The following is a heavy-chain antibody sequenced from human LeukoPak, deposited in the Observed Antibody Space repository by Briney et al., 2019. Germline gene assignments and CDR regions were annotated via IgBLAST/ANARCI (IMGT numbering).Heavy chain of an antibody. Sequence: SVKVSCKASGGTFSSYAISWVRQAPGQGLEWMGGIIPIFGTANYAQKFQGRVTITADESTSTACMELSSLRSEDTAVYYCARYGVSSGYYYVEGYFDYWGQGTLVTVSS. CDR1: GGTFSSYA. V-gene: IGHV1-69*01. D-gene: IGHD3-22*01. J-gene: IGHJ4*02. CDR2: IIPIFGTA. CDR3: ARYGVSSGYYYVEGYFDY.